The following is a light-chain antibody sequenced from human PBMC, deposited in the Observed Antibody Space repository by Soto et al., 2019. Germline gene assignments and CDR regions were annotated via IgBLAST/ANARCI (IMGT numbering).Light chain of an antibody. V-gene: IGKV3-15*01. CDR3: QQYNNWPLT. Sequence: EIVMTQSPATLSVSPGERATLSCRASQSVSSNLAWYQQKPGQAPRLLIYGASTRATGIPAMFSGSGSGTECTLTISSLQSEDFAVYYCQQYNNWPLTFGQGTKLEIK. CDR1: QSVSSN. J-gene: IGKJ2*01. CDR2: GAS.